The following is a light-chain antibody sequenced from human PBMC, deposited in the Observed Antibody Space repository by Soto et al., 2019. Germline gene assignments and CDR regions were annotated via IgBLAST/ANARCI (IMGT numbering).Light chain of an antibody. V-gene: IGKV1-5*03. CDR2: KAS. CDR1: QSISSW. J-gene: IGKJ1*01. Sequence: DIQMTQSPSTLSASVEDRVTITCRASQSISSWLAWYQQKPGKAPKLLIYKASSLESGVPSRFSGSGSGTEFTLTISSLQPDDFAPYYCQQSNSYSGTFGQGTKVDI. CDR3: QQSNSYSGT.